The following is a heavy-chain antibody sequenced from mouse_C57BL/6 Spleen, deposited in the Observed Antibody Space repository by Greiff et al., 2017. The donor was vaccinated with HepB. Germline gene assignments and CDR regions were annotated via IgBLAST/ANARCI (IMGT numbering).Heavy chain of an antibody. J-gene: IGHJ2*01. CDR1: GYAFSSSW. CDR2: IYPGDGDT. CDR3: ARKGNYVYFDY. V-gene: IGHV1-82*01. Sequence: VQLQQSGPELVKPGASVKISCKASGYAFSSSWMNWVKQRPGKGLEWIGRIYPGDGDTNYNGKFKGKATLTADKSSSTAYMQLSSLTSEDSAVYFCARKGNYVYFDYWSQGTTLTVSS. D-gene: IGHD2-1*01.